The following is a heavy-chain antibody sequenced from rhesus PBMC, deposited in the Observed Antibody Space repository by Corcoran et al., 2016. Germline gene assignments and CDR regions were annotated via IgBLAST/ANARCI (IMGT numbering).Heavy chain of an antibody. V-gene: IGHV4-147*01. CDR2: IFGCWGGT. CDR3: AREGLPNRFDV. D-gene: IGHD1-44*02. J-gene: IGHJ5-1*01. CDR1: GGSFSSYW. Sequence: QVQLQESGPGLVKPSETLSLTCAVSGGSFSSYWWGWIRQPPGKGLEWIGSIFGCWGGTSNHPYPQSAATISRDTSKTQFSLKLSSVTAADTAVYCCAREGLPNRFDVWGPGVLVTVSS.